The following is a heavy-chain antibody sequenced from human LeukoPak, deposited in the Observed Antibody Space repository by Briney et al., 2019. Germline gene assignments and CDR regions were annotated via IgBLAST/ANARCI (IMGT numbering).Heavy chain of an antibody. Sequence: GGSLRLSCAASGFTFSNAWMSWVRQAPGQGLEWVGRIKSKTDGGTTDYAATVKGTFTISRDDSKNTLYLQMNRLKTEATAVYYCTTVSLLVPTVARDAFDIWGQGTMVTVSS. CDR3: TTVSLLVPTVARDAFDI. V-gene: IGHV3-15*01. CDR1: GFTFSNAW. J-gene: IGHJ3*02. D-gene: IGHD4-23*01. CDR2: IKSKTDGGTT.